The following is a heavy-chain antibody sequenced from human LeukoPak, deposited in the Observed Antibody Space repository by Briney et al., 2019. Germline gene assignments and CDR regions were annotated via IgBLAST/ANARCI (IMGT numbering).Heavy chain of an antibody. CDR1: GGSFSGYY. J-gene: IGHJ4*02. CDR3: ARGLGGHYYDSSGYYQLDY. CDR2: INHSGST. Sequence: SETLSLTCAVYGGSFSGYYWSWIRQPPGKGLEWIGEINHSGSTNYNPSLKSRVTISVDTSKNQFSLKLSSVTAADTAVYYCARGLGGHYYDSSGYYQLDYWGQGTLVTVSS. D-gene: IGHD3-22*01. V-gene: IGHV4-34*01.